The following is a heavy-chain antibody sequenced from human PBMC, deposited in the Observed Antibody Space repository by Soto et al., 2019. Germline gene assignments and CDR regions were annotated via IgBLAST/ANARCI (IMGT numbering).Heavy chain of an antibody. Sequence: PGGSLRLSCTASGFSFSSYAMSWVRQAPGKGLEWVSAISASGISTGYGDSVKGRVTISRDNPTNTLYLQMNSLGADDTAIYYCVSGGMAALPFDYWGQGTLVTVSS. CDR3: VSGGMAALPFDY. D-gene: IGHD6-6*01. CDR2: ISASGIST. V-gene: IGHV3-23*01. CDR1: GFSFSSYA. J-gene: IGHJ4*02.